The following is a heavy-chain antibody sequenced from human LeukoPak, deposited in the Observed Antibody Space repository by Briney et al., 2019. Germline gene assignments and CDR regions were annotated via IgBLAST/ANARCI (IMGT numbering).Heavy chain of an antibody. V-gene: IGHV4-38-2*02. Sequence: PSETLSLTCTVSGYSISSGYHWGWIRQPPGKGLEWIGSIYHSGSTYYNPSLKSRVTISVDTSKNQFSLKLSSVTAADTAVYYCARGESPTIFGVVRLAREYYFDYWGQGTLVTVSS. CDR1: GYSISSGYH. CDR2: IYHSGST. D-gene: IGHD3-3*01. CDR3: ARGESPTIFGVVRLAREYYFDY. J-gene: IGHJ4*02.